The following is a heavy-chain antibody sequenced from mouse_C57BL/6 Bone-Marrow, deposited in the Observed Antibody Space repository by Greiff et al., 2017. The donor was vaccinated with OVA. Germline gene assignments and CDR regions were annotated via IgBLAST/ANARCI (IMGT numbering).Heavy chain of an antibody. D-gene: IGHD2-4*01. CDR2: SRNKANDYTT. V-gene: IGHV7-1*01. CDR3: ARSYDSLFAY. Sequence: EVQLVESGGGLVQSGRSLRLSCATSGFTFSDFYMEWVRQAPGKGLEWIAASRNKANDYTTEYSASVKGRFIVSRDTSQSILYLQMNALRAEDTAIYYCARSYDSLFAYWGQGTLVTVSA. J-gene: IGHJ3*01. CDR1: GFTFSDFY.